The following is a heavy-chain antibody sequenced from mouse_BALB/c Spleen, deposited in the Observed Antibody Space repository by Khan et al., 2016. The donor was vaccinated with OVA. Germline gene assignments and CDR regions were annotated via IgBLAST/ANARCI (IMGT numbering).Heavy chain of an antibody. Sequence: VQLKESGPGLVKPSQSLSLTCTVTGYSITSDYAWNWIRQFPGNKLEWMGYISSTGGTSYNPSLKSRISITRDISKNQFFLQLKSVTAEDTATYDCARSLYYSYGYALDCWGRGTLVTVSS. D-gene: IGHD2-14*01. CDR3: ARSLYYSYGYALDC. CDR1: GYSITSDYA. J-gene: IGHJ4*01. V-gene: IGHV3-2*02. CDR2: ISSTGGT.